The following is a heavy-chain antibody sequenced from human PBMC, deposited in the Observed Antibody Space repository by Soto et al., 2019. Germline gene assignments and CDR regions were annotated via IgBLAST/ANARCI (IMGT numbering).Heavy chain of an antibody. CDR3: ARTTWGYGEPLGS. V-gene: IGHV3-9*01. D-gene: IGHD4-17*01. Sequence: EVHLVESGGGVAQPGRSLRLSCATSGFTFDDYAMHWVRQAPGKGREWVSGISWNSDSTGYADSVKGRFTISRDNAKKSLFLQMNSLRSEDTAFYFCARTTWGYGEPLGSWGQGTLVTVSS. CDR2: ISWNSDST. CDR1: GFTFDDYA. J-gene: IGHJ4*02.